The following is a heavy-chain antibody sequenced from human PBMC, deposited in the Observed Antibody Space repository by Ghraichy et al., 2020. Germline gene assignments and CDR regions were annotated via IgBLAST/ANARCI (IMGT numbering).Heavy chain of an antibody. CDR1: GYTFTSYA. V-gene: IGHV1-3*01. CDR2: INAGNGNT. CDR3: AREDLQYYYDSSGSHPFDY. D-gene: IGHD3-22*01. Sequence: ASVKVSCKASGYTFTSYAMHWVRQAPGQRLEWMGWINAGNGNTKYSQKFQGRVTITRDTSASTAYMELSSLRSEDTAVYYCAREDLQYYYDSSGSHPFDYWGQGTMVTVSS. J-gene: IGHJ4*01.